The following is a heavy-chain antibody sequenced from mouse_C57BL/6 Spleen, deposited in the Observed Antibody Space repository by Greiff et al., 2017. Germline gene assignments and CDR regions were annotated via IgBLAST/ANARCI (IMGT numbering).Heavy chain of an antibody. Sequence: QVQLQQSGAELVKPGASVKISCKASGYAFSSYWMNWVKQRPGQGLEWIGQIYPGDGDTNYNGKFKGKATLTADKSSSTAYMQLSSLTSEDSAVYFCARSGYGNYERFDYWGQGTTLTVSS. CDR3: ARSGYGNYERFDY. CDR2: IYPGDGDT. D-gene: IGHD2-10*02. CDR1: GYAFSSYW. J-gene: IGHJ2*01. V-gene: IGHV1-80*01.